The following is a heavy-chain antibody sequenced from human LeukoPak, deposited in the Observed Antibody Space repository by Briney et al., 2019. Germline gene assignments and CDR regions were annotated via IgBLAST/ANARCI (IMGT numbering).Heavy chain of an antibody. V-gene: IGHV3-30*18. CDR2: ISYDGSNQ. J-gene: IGHJ4*02. Sequence: QAGGPLRLSCAASGFTFSSYGMHGFAQAPGKALEGVAVISYDGSNQYYADSVKGRFTISRDNSKNTPYLQMNSLRAEDTGVYYCAKDRKHYDILTGYLDYWGQGTLVTVSS. CDR1: GFTFSSYG. D-gene: IGHD3-9*01. CDR3: AKDRKHYDILTGYLDY.